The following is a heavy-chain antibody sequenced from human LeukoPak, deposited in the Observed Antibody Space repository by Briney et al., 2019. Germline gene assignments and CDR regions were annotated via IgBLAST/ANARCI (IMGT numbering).Heavy chain of an antibody. V-gene: IGHV3-48*02. D-gene: IGHD1-26*01. CDR2: ISGSSDTI. CDR3: ARFRGIYYFFDY. Sequence: GGSLRLSCAASGFTFSNFGLSWVHQAPGKGLEWVSYISGSSDTIYYADSVKGRFTISRDNAQNSLYLQMNSLRDEDTAVYYCARFRGIYYFFDYWGQGTLVTVSS. CDR1: GFTFSNFG. J-gene: IGHJ4*02.